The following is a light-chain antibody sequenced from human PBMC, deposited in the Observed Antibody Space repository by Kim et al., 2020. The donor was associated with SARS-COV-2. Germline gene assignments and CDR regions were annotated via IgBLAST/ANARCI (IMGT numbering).Light chain of an antibody. CDR2: GTS. V-gene: IGKV3-20*01. CDR1: QNVSSNY. CDR3: QHYARSPDT. Sequence: EIVLTQSPGTLSLSPGESATLSCRASQNVSSNYVAWYQQKPGQAPRLLIYGTSSRATGIPDRFSGSGSGTDFTLTISRLEPEDFAVYYCQHYARSPDTFGQGTKLEI. J-gene: IGKJ2*01.